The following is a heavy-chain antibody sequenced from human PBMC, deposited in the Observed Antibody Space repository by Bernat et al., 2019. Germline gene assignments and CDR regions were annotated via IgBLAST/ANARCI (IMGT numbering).Heavy chain of an antibody. V-gene: IGHV4-39*01. Sequence: QLQLQESGPGLVKPSETLSLTCTVSGGSISSSSYYWGWIRQPPGKGLEWIGSIYYSGSTYYNPSLKSRVTISVDTSKNQFSLKLSSVTAADTAVYYCARRATGTTYYYYGMDVWGQGTLVTVSS. D-gene: IGHD1-7*01. J-gene: IGHJ6*02. CDR1: GGSISSSSYY. CDR3: ARRATGTTYYYYGMDV. CDR2: IYYSGST.